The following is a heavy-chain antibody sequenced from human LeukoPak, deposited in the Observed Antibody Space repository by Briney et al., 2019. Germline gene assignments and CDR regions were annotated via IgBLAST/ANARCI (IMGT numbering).Heavy chain of an antibody. V-gene: IGHV1-69*13. J-gene: IGHJ6*02. CDR3: ASSETGAKNYYYYYGMDV. CDR1: GGTFSSYA. D-gene: IGHD1-26*01. CDR2: IIPIFGTA. Sequence: SVKVSCKASGGTFSSYAISWVRQAPGQGLEWMGGIIPIFGTANYAQKFQGRVTITADESTSTAYMELSSLRSEDTAVYYCASSETGAKNYYYYYGMDVWGQGTTVTVSS.